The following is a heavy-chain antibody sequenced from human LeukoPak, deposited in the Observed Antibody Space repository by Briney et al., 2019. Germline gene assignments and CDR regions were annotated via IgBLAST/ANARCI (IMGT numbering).Heavy chain of an antibody. V-gene: IGHV5-51*01. CDR2: IYPGDSDT. D-gene: IGHD3-10*01. Sequence: GESLKISCKGSGYSFTSYWIGWVRQMPGKGLEWMGIIYPGDSDTRYSPSFQGQVTMSADKSISTACLHWSSLKASDTAMYYCARVRPHDAFDIWGQGTMVTVSS. CDR3: ARVRPHDAFDI. CDR1: GYSFTSYW. J-gene: IGHJ3*02.